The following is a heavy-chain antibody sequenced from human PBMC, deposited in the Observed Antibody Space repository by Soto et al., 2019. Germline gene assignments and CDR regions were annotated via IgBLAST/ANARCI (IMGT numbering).Heavy chain of an antibody. Sequence: QIQLVQSGPEVRKPGASVKVSCKATGYIFSNFSISWVRQAPGQGLEWMGWISGYNDNTNYAQKFQDRVRMTTDISTSTAYMELTTLRSEDTAVYYCAKDASSWFYYYYGMDVWGQGTTVTVS. V-gene: IGHV1-18*01. D-gene: IGHD2-2*01. CDR2: ISGYNDNT. CDR1: GYIFSNFS. CDR3: AKDASSWFYYYYGMDV. J-gene: IGHJ6*02.